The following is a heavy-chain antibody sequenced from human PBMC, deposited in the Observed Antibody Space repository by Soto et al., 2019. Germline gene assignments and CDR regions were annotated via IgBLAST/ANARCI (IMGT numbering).Heavy chain of an antibody. CDR3: AKGYGESYYGMDV. CDR2: ISYDGSNK. J-gene: IGHJ6*02. D-gene: IGHD4-17*01. Sequence: GGSLRLSCAASGFTFSSYAMHWVRQAPGKGLEWVAVISYDGSNKYYADSVKGRFTISRDNSKNTLYLQMNSLRAEDTAVYYCAKGYGESYYGMDVWGQGTTVTVSS. V-gene: IGHV3-30-3*01. CDR1: GFTFSSYA.